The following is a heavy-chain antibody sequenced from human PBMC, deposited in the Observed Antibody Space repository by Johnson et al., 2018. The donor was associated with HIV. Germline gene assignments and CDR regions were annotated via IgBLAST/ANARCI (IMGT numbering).Heavy chain of an antibody. CDR2: IKLDGSNK. J-gene: IGHJ3*02. CDR3: AKDGPYSSGIDASDI. Sequence: VQLVESGGGLVQPGGSLTLSCVASGFTFSSFWMTWVRQAPGKGLEWVANIKLDGSNKHYVDSVKGRFTISRDNSKNTLYLEMNSLRGEDKALYYCAKDGPYSSGIDASDIWGQGAMVIVSP. D-gene: IGHD6-19*01. V-gene: IGHV3-7*01. CDR1: GFTFSSFW.